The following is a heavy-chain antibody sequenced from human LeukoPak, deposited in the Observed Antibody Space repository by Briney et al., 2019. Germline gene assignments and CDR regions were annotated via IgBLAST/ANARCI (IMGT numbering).Heavy chain of an antibody. J-gene: IGHJ4*02. CDR1: GGSFSGYY. CDR2: IYYSGST. V-gene: IGHV4-59*01. Sequence: PSETLSLTCAVYGGSFSGYYWSWIRQPPGKGLEWIGYIYYSGSTNYNPSLKSRVTISVDTSKNQFSLKLSSVTAADTAVYYCARDKGVGGDYAIDYWGQGTLVTVSS. CDR3: ARDKGVGGDYAIDY. D-gene: IGHD4-17*01.